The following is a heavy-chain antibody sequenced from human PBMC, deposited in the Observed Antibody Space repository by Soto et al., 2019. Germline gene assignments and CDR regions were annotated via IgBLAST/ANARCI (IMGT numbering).Heavy chain of an antibody. CDR2: IYSGGST. D-gene: IGHD5-12*01. Sequence: PGGSLRLSCAASGFTVSSNYMSWVRQAPGKGLEWVSVIYSGGSTYYADSVKGRFTISRDDSKNTLYLQMNSLRAEDTAVYYCASTPDGYGNAFDIWGQGTMVTVSS. V-gene: IGHV3-66*01. J-gene: IGHJ3*02. CDR3: ASTPDGYGNAFDI. CDR1: GFTVSSNY.